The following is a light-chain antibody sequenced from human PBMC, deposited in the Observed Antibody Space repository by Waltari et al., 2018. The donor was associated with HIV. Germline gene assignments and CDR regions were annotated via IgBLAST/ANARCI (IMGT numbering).Light chain of an antibody. V-gene: IGLV1-44*01. CDR3: VVWDDSLNGPV. J-gene: IGLJ2*01. Sequence: QSVLTQPPSASGTPGQRVTIPCSGSSSNTEVNRVNWYQQLPGTAPKLLIYTNNQRPSRVPDRFSGSKSGTSASLAISGLQSEDEADYYCVVWDDSLNGPVFGGGTKLTVL. CDR2: TNN. CDR1: SSNTEVNR.